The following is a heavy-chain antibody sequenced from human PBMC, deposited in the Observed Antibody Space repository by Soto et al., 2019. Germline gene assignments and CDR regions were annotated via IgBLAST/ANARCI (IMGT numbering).Heavy chain of an antibody. D-gene: IGHD5-18*01. CDR1: GGTFSSYA. CDR3: ARNRGYSYGIN. Sequence: QVQLVQPGAEVNKPGSSVKVSCKASGGTFSSYAISWVRQSPGEGLEWMGGIIPIFGTANYAQKFQRRVTIPADKSTSTAYMELSSLRSEDTALYYWARNRGYSYGINWGQGTLVTVSS. J-gene: IGHJ4*02. CDR2: IIPIFGTA. V-gene: IGHV1-69*06.